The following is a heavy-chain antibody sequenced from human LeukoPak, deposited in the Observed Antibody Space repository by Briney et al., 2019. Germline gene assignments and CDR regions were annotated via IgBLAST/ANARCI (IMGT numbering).Heavy chain of an antibody. CDR1: GFTFSSYE. V-gene: IGHV3-48*03. CDR2: ISSSGTTI. CDR3: ARLLVATPGVDP. Sequence: GGSLRLSCAASGFTFSSYEMHWVRQAPGKGLEWVADISSSGTTIYYADSGEGRFTISRDNAKNSLYLQMNSLRAEDTAVYYCARLLVATPGVDPWGQGTLVTVSS. D-gene: IGHD5-12*01. J-gene: IGHJ5*02.